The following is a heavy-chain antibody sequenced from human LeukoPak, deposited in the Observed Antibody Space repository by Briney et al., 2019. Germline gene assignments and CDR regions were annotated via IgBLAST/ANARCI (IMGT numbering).Heavy chain of an antibody. CDR1: GYIFTAYY. D-gene: IGHD1-26*01. V-gene: IGHV1-2*02. CDR2: INPNSGDT. CDR3: AREGDRMSDY. J-gene: IGHJ4*02. Sequence: GASVKVSCKASGYIFTAYYIHWVRQAPGQGLEWMGWINPNSGDTHYAQKFQGRVTLTWAASITTACMGLTRLTSDDTAVYYCAREGDRMSDYWGQGTLVTVSS.